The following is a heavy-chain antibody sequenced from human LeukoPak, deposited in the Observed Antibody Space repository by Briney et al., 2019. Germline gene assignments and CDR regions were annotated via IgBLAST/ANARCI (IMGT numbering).Heavy chain of an antibody. Sequence: PSETLSLTCTVSGGSISSYYWSWIRQPPGKGLEWIGYIYYSGSTNYNPSLKSRVTISVDTSKNQFSLKLSSVTAADTAVYYCARSEYGDSQGYWGQGTLVTVSS. CDR1: GGSISSYY. D-gene: IGHD4-17*01. V-gene: IGHV4-59*01. CDR3: ARSEYGDSQGY. J-gene: IGHJ4*02. CDR2: IYYSGST.